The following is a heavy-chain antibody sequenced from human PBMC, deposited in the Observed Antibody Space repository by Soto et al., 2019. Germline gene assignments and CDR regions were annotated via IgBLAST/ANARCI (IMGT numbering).Heavy chain of an antibody. CDR3: ARDNRDGYYYDRYGAFDI. CDR1: GFTFSSYA. V-gene: IGHV3-30-3*01. CDR2: ISYDGSNK. D-gene: IGHD3-22*01. Sequence: GGSLRLSCAASGFTFSSYAMHWVRQAPGKGLEWVAVISYDGSNKYYADSVKGRFTISRDNSKNTLYLQMNRLRAEDTAVYYCARDNRDGYYYDRYGAFDIWGQGTMVTVSS. J-gene: IGHJ3*02.